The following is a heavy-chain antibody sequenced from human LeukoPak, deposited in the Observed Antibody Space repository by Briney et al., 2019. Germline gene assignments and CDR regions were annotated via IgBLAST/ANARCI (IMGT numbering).Heavy chain of an antibody. J-gene: IGHJ4*02. D-gene: IGHD6-6*01. CDR3: AKYSKWQLVRFDY. Sequence: GGSLRLSCGASGFTFSSYAMSWVRQAPGKGLEWVSAISGSGGSTYYADSVKGRFTISRDNSKNTLYLQMNSLRAEDTAVYYCAKYSKWQLVRFDYWGQGTLVTVSS. CDR2: ISGSGGST. CDR1: GFTFSSYA. V-gene: IGHV3-23*01.